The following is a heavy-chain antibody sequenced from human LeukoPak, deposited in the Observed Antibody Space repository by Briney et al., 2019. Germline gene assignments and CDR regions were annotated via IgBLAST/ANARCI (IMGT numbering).Heavy chain of an antibody. CDR2: IYYDGSNT. D-gene: IGHD6-19*01. V-gene: IGHV3-33*01. CDR3: AAVSGSHFDD. Sequence: GGSLRLSCAASGFTFSSYGMHWVRQAPGKGLEWVAVIYYDGSNTYYADSVKGRFTISRDNSKSTLFLQMNSLRAEDTAVYYCAAVSGSHFDDWGQGTLVTVSS. CDR1: GFTFSSYG. J-gene: IGHJ4*02.